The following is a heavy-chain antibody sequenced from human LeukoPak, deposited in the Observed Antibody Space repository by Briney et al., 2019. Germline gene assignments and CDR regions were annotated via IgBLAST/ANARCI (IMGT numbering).Heavy chain of an antibody. CDR2: ISSSSSYI. Sequence: PGGSLRLSCAASGFTFSIYSMNWVRQAPGKGLEWVSSISSSSSYIYYADSVKGRFTISRDNAKNSLYLQMNSLRAEDTAVYYCARDLRFLESTLWFDPWGQGTLVTVSS. CDR3: ARDLRFLESTLWFDP. D-gene: IGHD3-3*01. V-gene: IGHV3-21*01. CDR1: GFTFSIYS. J-gene: IGHJ5*02.